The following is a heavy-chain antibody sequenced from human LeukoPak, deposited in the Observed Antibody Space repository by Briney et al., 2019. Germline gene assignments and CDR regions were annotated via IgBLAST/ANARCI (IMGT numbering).Heavy chain of an antibody. Sequence: SETLSLTCTVSGGSMSPFYWSWIRQSPGKGLEWIGSIYYSGGTNYNPSLKSRVTISVDTSKNQFSLELSSVTAADTAVYYCARDPGDYYDSSGYFDYWGQGTLVTVSS. D-gene: IGHD3-22*01. CDR1: GGSMSPFY. CDR2: IYYSGGT. J-gene: IGHJ4*02. CDR3: ARDPGDYYDSSGYFDY. V-gene: IGHV4-59*12.